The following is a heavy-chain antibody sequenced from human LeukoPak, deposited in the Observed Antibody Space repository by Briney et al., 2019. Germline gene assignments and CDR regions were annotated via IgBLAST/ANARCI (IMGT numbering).Heavy chain of an antibody. CDR3: AKEGTYYDILTGYSTYYFDY. V-gene: IGHV3-23*01. CDR1: GFTFSSYA. Sequence: PGGSLRLSCAASGFTFSSYAMSWVRQAPGKGLEWVSAISGSGGSTYYEDSVKGRFTISRDNSKNTLYLQMNSLRAEDTAVYYCAKEGTYYDILTGYSTYYFDYWGQGTLVTVSS. J-gene: IGHJ4*02. D-gene: IGHD3-9*01. CDR2: ISGSGGST.